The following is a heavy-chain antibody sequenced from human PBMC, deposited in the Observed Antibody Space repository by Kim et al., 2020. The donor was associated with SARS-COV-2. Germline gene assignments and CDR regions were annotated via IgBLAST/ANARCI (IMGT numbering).Heavy chain of an antibody. V-gene: IGHV3-23*01. CDR1: GFTFSTYA. CDR2: ISGSGNST. D-gene: IGHD1-7*01. J-gene: IGHJ4*02. Sequence: GGSLRLSCAASGFTFSTYAMSWVRQAPGKGLEWISSISGSGNSTYYADSVKGRFTVSRDNSKNTLYLEMNSLGADDTAVYYCARHYQTKGFDFWGQGTLVTVSS. CDR3: ARHYQTKGFDF.